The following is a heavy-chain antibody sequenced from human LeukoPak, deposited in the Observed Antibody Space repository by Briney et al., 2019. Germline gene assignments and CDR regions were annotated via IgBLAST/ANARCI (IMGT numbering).Heavy chain of an antibody. V-gene: IGHV1-2*02. CDR1: GYTFTSYY. CDR3: ARDYDDGSGSYNDY. J-gene: IGHJ4*02. Sequence: ASVKVSCKASGYTFTSYYMHWVRQAPGQGLEWMGWINPNSGGTNYAQKFQGRVTMTRDTSISTAYMELSRLRSDDTAVYYCARDYDDGSGSYNDYWGQGTLVTVSS. D-gene: IGHD3-10*01. CDR2: INPNSGGT.